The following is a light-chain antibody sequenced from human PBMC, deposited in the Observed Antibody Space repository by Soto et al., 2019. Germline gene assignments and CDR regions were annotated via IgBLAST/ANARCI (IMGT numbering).Light chain of an antibody. CDR1: TSNLGSNF. Sequence: QSVLTQPPSASGTPGQTVTISCSGSTSNLGSNFIYWYQQLPGAAPKLLISRNRQRPSGVPDRFSGSKSGTSGSLVISGLRSEDEAVYHCASWDDSLSGVVFGGGTKVTVL. CDR2: RNR. J-gene: IGLJ3*02. V-gene: IGLV1-47*01. CDR3: ASWDDSLSGVV.